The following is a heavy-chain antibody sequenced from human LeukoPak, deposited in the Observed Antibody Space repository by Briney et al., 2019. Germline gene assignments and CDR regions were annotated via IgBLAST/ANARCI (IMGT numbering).Heavy chain of an antibody. D-gene: IGHD1-20*01. J-gene: IGHJ4*02. V-gene: IGHV1-2*02. CDR3: AGLPRYNWNEPLDY. CDR1: GYTFTDCY. Sequence: ASVKVSCKTAGYTFTDCYMHWVRQAPGQGLEWMGWINPNSGGTRYAQKFQGRVTMTRDTSINTAYMELSRLTYDDTAVYYCAGLPRYNWNEPLDYWGQGTLVTVSS. CDR2: INPNSGGT.